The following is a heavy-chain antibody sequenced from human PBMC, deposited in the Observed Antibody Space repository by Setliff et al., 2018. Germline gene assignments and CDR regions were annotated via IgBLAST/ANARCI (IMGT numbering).Heavy chain of an antibody. CDR1: GYSFTSYW. J-gene: IGHJ3*02. CDR3: ARALLPIQIVGTFDI. CDR2: IYPGDSDT. Sequence: HGESLKISCKGSGYSFTSYWIGWVRQMPGKGLEWMGIIYPGDSDTRYSPSFQGQVSISADKSISTAYLQWSSLKASDTAMYYCARALLPIQIVGTFDIWGQGTMVTVSS. D-gene: IGHD2-15*01. V-gene: IGHV5-51*01.